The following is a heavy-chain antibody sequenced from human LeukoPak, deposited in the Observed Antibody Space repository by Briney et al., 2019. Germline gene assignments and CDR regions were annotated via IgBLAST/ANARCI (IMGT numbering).Heavy chain of an antibody. J-gene: IGHJ4*02. CDR3: ARDTGDPNSLTVIPALAY. D-gene: IGHD4-17*01. V-gene: IGHV1-2*02. CDR2: INPNSGGT. Sequence: ASVKVSCKASGYTFTGYYMHWVRQAPGQGLEWMGWINPNSGGTNYAQKFQGRVTMTRDTSISTAYMELSRLRSDDTAVYYCARDTGDPNSLTVIPALAYWGQGTLVTVSS. CDR1: GYTFTGYY.